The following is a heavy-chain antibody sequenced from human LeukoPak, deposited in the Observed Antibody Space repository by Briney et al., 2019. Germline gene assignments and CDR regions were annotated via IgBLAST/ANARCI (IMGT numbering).Heavy chain of an antibody. Sequence: KPSETLSLTCAVYGGSFSGYYWSWIRQPPGKGLEWIGEINHSGSTNYNPSLKSRVTISVDTSKNQFSLKLSSVTAADTAVYCCARDGGVKFCSSTSCYFHYWGQGTLVTVSS. V-gene: IGHV4-34*01. CDR3: ARDGGVKFCSSTSCYFHY. CDR2: INHSGST. CDR1: GGSFSGYY. J-gene: IGHJ4*02. D-gene: IGHD2-2*01.